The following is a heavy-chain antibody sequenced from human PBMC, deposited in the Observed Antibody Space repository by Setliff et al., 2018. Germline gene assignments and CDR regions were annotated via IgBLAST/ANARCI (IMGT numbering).Heavy chain of an antibody. V-gene: IGHV4-4*09. D-gene: IGHD3-10*01. Sequence: SETLSLTCTVSGGSLNNYYWTWIRQPPGKGLEWIGYIYTSGTAIYNPSLRSRVTISVDMSKKQFSLKLSSVTAADAAVYYCARAGGYYGSGSYYNDGWFDPWGQGTLVTVSS. CDR2: IYTSGTA. CDR3: ARAGGYYGSGSYYNDGWFDP. CDR1: GGSLNNYY. J-gene: IGHJ5*02.